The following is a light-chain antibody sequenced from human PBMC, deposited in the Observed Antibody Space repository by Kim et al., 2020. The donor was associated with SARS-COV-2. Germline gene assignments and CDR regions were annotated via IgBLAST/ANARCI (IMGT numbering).Light chain of an antibody. Sequence: VSPGQTARITCSGDRLGYKYACWYQQKPGQSPVLVIYQDSKRPSGIPERFSGSNSGNTATLTISGTQAMDEADYYCQAWDSSTEVFGTGTKVTVL. CDR2: QDS. CDR1: RLGYKY. V-gene: IGLV3-1*01. CDR3: QAWDSSTEV. J-gene: IGLJ1*01.